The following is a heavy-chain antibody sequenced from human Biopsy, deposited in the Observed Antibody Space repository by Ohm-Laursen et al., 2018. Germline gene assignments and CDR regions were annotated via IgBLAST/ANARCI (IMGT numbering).Heavy chain of an antibody. V-gene: IGHV3-73*01. Sequence: SLRLSCAASGFTFSASAVHWVRQASGKGLEWVGRIRSKAKSYATAYAASVTGRFTISRDDSKNTTYLQMKSPKTEDTAVYYCTRGGAGFDNGGQGTLVTVSS. CDR1: GFTFSASA. CDR3: TRGGAGFDN. D-gene: IGHD3-10*01. CDR2: IRSKAKSYAT. J-gene: IGHJ4*02.